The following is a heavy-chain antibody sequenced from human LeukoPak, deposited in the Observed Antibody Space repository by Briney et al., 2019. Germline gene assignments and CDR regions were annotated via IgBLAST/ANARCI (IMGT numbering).Heavy chain of an antibody. J-gene: IGHJ4*02. CDR1: GYTFTSYD. D-gene: IGHD6-6*01. CDR3: ARVREEQLVLGDY. CDR2: MNPNSGNT. V-gene: IGHV1-8*01. Sequence: ASVKVSCKASGYTFTSYDINWVRQATGQGLEWMGWMNPNSGNTGYAQKFQGRVTMTRNTSISTAYMELSSLRSEDTAVYYCARVREEQLVLGDYWGQGTLVIVSS.